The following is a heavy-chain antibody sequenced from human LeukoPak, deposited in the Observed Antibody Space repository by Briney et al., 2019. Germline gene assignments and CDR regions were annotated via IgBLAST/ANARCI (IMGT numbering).Heavy chain of an antibody. CDR3: AKDHPFDYYYDSSGYFLY. CDR2: ISGSGGST. D-gene: IGHD3-22*01. J-gene: IGHJ4*02. Sequence: GGSLRLSCAASGFTFSSYAMSWVRQAPGKGLEWVSAISGSGGSTYYADSVKGRFTISRDRSTNTLYLQMNSLRAEDTAVYYCAKDHPFDYYYDSSGYFLYWGQGTLVTVSS. V-gene: IGHV3-23*01. CDR1: GFTFSSYA.